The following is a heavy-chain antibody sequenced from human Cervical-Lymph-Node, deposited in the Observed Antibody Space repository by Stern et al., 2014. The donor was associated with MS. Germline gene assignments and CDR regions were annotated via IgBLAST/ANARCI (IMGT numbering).Heavy chain of an antibody. CDR1: GYTFTNYY. CDR3: ARADVNWIDS. CDR2: ITPRSGGT. J-gene: IGHJ5*01. Sequence: QMQLVQSGAEVKKPGASVKVSCKASGYTFTNYYIDWVRQAPGQGPEWMGRITPRSGGTTNAQKFQGRLTVTRDTSTSTVYMEMSSLTSEDTAVYYCARADVNWIDSWGQGTLVTVSS. D-gene: IGHD3-16*01. V-gene: IGHV1-46*01.